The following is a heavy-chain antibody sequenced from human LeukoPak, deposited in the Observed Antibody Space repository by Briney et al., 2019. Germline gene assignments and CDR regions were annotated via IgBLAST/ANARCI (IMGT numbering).Heavy chain of an antibody. CDR2: FYNTGTT. V-gene: IGHV4-59*01. CDR1: GDSTNTYF. D-gene: IGHD4-17*01. Sequence: PETLSLTCTISGDSTNTYFWSWIRQPPGKGLEWIGYFYNTGTTNYNPSLKSRVNIAVDTTKNQFSLKVNSVTAADTGVYYCASKSTDHGELRFDYWGQGTLVTVSS. CDR3: ASKSTDHGELRFDY. J-gene: IGHJ4*02.